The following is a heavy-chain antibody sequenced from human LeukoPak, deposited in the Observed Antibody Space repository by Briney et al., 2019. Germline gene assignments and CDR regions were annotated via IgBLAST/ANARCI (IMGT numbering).Heavy chain of an antibody. CDR3: ARHLCGNYSSRVRCPFDY. V-gene: IGHV4-34*01. CDR1: GGSLSDHN. D-gene: IGHD1-26*01. Sequence: PSETLSLTCGVYGGSLSDHNWDWIRQPPGKGLEWIGEINDSGGTNYNPSLKSRVTISVDTSKNQFSLKLSSVTAADTAVYYCARHLCGNYSSRVRCPFDYWGQGTLVTVSS. CDR2: INDSGGT. J-gene: IGHJ4*02.